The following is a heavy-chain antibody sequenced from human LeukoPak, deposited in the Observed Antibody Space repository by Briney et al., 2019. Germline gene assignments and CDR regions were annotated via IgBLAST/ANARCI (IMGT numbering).Heavy chain of an antibody. CDR1: GFIFSSYG. J-gene: IGHJ5*02. Sequence: GGPLRLSCAASGFIFSSYGMHWVRQAPGKGLEGVAVISYDGSNKYYADSVKGRFTISRDDSKNTLYLQMNSLRAEDTALYYCAKDKAYKLHWFDPWGQGTLVTVSS. CDR2: ISYDGSNK. CDR3: AKDKAYKLHWFDP. D-gene: IGHD2-2*01. V-gene: IGHV3-30*18.